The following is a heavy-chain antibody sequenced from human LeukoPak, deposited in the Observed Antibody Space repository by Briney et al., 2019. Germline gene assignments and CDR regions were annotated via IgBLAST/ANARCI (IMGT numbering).Heavy chain of an antibody. V-gene: IGHV1-2*02. D-gene: IGHD2-2*02. CDR3: ARAYIVVVPAAISWFDP. J-gene: IGHJ5*02. Sequence: ASVKGSCKASGYTFTGYYMPWVRQAPGQGLEWMGGINPKSGGTNYAQKIQGRVTMTRDTSISTAYMELSRLRSDDTAVYYWARAYIVVVPAAISWFDPWGQGTLVTVSS. CDR1: GYTFTGYY. CDR2: INPKSGGT.